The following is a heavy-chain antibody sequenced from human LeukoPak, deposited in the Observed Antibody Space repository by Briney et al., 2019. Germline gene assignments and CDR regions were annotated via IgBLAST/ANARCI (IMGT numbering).Heavy chain of an antibody. J-gene: IGHJ4*02. D-gene: IGHD6-19*01. CDR2: INSDGSST. CDR3: AKAALGTVAATFDY. V-gene: IGHV3-74*01. CDR1: GFTFSSYW. Sequence: GSLRLSCAASGFTFSSYWMHWVRQAPGKGLVWVSRINSDGSSTSYADSVKGRFTISRDNARNTLYLQMNSLRAEDTAVYYCAKAALGTVAATFDYWGQGTLVTVSS.